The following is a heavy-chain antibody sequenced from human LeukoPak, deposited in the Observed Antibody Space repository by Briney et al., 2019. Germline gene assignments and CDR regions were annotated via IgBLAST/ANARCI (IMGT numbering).Heavy chain of an antibody. V-gene: IGHV4-59*12. D-gene: IGHD6-19*01. Sequence: SGTLSLTCTVSGGSISSYYWSWIRQPPGKGLEWIGYIYYSGSTNYNPSLKSRVTISVDTSKNQFSLKLSSVTAADTAVYYCARDFAVAGLTHDYWGQGTLVTVSS. J-gene: IGHJ4*02. CDR2: IYYSGST. CDR1: GGSISSYY. CDR3: ARDFAVAGLTHDY.